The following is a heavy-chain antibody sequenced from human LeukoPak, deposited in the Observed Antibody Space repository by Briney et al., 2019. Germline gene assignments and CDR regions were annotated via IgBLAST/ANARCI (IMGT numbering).Heavy chain of an antibody. Sequence: PGGSLRLSCAASGFTFSDYYMDWVRQAPGKGLEWLGRTRGRGHKYSTQYDPSVKDRFIISRDASQTSMYLQMNSLQTDDTAVYYCARGRGDYRETNLYGMDVWGQGTTVNVS. CDR3: ARGRGDYRETNLYGMDV. CDR1: GFTFSDYY. J-gene: IGHJ6*02. D-gene: IGHD3-10*01. V-gene: IGHV3-72*01. CDR2: TRGRGHKYST.